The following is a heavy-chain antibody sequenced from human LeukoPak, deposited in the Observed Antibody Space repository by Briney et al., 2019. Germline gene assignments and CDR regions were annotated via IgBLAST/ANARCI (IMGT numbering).Heavy chain of an antibody. V-gene: IGHV1-8*03. CDR2: MNPKSGNT. CDR1: GYTFTSYD. J-gene: IGHJ3*02. D-gene: IGHD6-13*01. Sequence: WASVKVSCKASGYTFTSYDINWVRQATGQGLEWMGWMNPKSGNTGHAQKFQGRVTITRDTSISTAYMELSSLRSEDTAVYYCASPWSSSWNDAFDIWGQGTMVTVSS. CDR3: ASPWSSSWNDAFDI.